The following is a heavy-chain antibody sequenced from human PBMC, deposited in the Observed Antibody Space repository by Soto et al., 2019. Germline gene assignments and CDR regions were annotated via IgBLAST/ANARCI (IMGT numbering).Heavy chain of an antibody. CDR1: GFTFSSYA. CDR2: ISGSGGST. J-gene: IGHJ4*02. CDR3: AYSSTPFDY. Sequence: EVQLLESGGGLVQPGGSLRLSCAASGFTFSSYAMSWVRQAPGKGMAWVSAISGSGGSTYYADSVKGRFTISRDNSKTTLYLQMNSLRAEDTAVYYCAYSSTPFDYWGQGTLVTGAS. V-gene: IGHV3-23*01. D-gene: IGHD6-13*01.